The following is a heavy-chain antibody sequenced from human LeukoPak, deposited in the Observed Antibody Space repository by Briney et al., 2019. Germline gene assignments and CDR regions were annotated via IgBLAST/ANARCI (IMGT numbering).Heavy chain of an antibody. Sequence: GGSLRLSCAASGFTFSSYGMHWVRQAPGKGLEWVAVISYDGSNKYYADSVKGRFTISRDNSKNTLYLQMNSLRAEDTAEYYCAKAGGELPDYWGQGTLVTVSS. CDR2: ISYDGSNK. CDR3: AKAGGELPDY. J-gene: IGHJ4*02. CDR1: GFTFSSYG. D-gene: IGHD1-26*01. V-gene: IGHV3-30*18.